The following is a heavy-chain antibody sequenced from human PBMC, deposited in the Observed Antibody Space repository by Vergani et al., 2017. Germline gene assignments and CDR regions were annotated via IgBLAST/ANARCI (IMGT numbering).Heavy chain of an antibody. J-gene: IGHJ4*02. V-gene: IGHV4-39*07. Sequence: QLQLQESGPGLVKPSETLSLTCTVSGGSISSSSYYWGWIRQPPGKGLEWIGSIYYSGSTYYNPSLKSRVTISVDTSKNQFSLKLSSVTAADTAVYYCARDRGRRYSLLGGDYWGQGTLVTVSS. D-gene: IGHD3-9*01. CDR1: GGSISSSSYY. CDR3: ARDRGRRYSLLGGDY. CDR2: IYYSGST.